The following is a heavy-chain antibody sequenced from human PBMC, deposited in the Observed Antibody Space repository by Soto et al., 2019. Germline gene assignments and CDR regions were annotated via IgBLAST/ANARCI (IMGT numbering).Heavy chain of an antibody. J-gene: IGHJ3*02. Sequence: PSETLSLTCAVYGGSFSGYYWSWIRQPPGKGLEWIGEINHSGSTNYNPSLKSRVNISVDTSKNQFSLKLSSVTAADTAVYYCAKSATYYDSSGYYPVWDAFDIWGQGKMVTVS. D-gene: IGHD3-22*01. CDR2: INHSGST. CDR1: GGSFSGYY. CDR3: AKSATYYDSSGYYPVWDAFDI. V-gene: IGHV4-34*01.